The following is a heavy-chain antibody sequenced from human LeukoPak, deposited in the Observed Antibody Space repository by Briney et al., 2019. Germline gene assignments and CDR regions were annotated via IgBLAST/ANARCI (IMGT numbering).Heavy chain of an antibody. CDR3: ARDGGVLAALDI. J-gene: IGHJ3*02. Sequence: PGGSLRLSCAASVFTFSSYSMNWVRQAPGKGLEWVSYISSSSSYIYYADSVKGRFTISRDNAKNSLYLQINSLRAEDTAVYYCARDGGVLAALDIWGQGTMVTVSS. V-gene: IGHV3-21*01. D-gene: IGHD3-16*01. CDR2: ISSSSSYI. CDR1: VFTFSSYS.